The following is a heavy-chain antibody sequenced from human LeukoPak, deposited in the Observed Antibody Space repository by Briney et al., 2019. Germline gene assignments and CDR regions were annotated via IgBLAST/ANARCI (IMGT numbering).Heavy chain of an antibody. Sequence: GESLKISCKGSGYSFTSYWIGWVRQMPGKGLEWMGIIYPGDSNTRYSPSFQGQVTISVDKSISTAYLQWSSLKASDTAMYYCARQRAAAGTDYYYGMDVWGQGTTVTVSS. D-gene: IGHD6-13*01. J-gene: IGHJ6*02. CDR2: IYPGDSNT. CDR1: GYSFTSYW. V-gene: IGHV5-51*01. CDR3: ARQRAAAGTDYYYGMDV.